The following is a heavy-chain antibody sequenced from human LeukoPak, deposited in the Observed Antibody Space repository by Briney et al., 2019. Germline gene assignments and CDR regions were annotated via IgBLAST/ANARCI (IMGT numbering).Heavy chain of an antibody. D-gene: IGHD2-2*01. CDR3: ARGVVVVPSHYYYYYYMDV. V-gene: IGHV1-18*01. CDR2: ISAYNGNT. Sequence: GASVKVSCKASGGTFSSYAISWVRQAPGQGLEWMGWISAYNGNTNYAQKLQGRVTMTTDTSTSTAYMELRSLRADDTAVYYCARGVVVVPSHYYYYYYMDVWGKGTTVTVSS. J-gene: IGHJ6*03. CDR1: GGTFSSYA.